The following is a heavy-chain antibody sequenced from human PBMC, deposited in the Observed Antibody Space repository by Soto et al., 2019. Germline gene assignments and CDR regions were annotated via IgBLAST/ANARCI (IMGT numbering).Heavy chain of an antibody. CDR2: LYPMPGAA. CDR3: AGDTTSSTSDTSPDL. J-gene: IGHJ4*02. V-gene: IGHV1-69*08. Sequence: QVQLVQSGPEVKTPGSSVKVSCQASGCIFHSYTVSWVRQVPGQGLEWMGRLYPMPGAANYAHNFQGRITMTADFSTPRVYMALRGLRSDDPAIYYCAGDTTSSTSDTSPDLWGQGTLVTVSS. D-gene: IGHD5-18*01. CDR1: GCIFHSYT.